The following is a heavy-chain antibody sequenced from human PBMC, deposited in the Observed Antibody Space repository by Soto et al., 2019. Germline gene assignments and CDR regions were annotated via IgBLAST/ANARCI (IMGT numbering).Heavy chain of an antibody. Sequence: PGGSLRLSCAASGFSFSSFAMTWVRQAPGKGLEWVSAIGGSGFSTYYTDAVKGRFTISRDNSKNMLFLQMNSLTAEDAAMYYCAKGDYADFLWFGDWGPGTQVTVSS. CDR2: IGGSGFST. V-gene: IGHV3-23*01. J-gene: IGHJ4*02. CDR3: AKGDYADFLWFGD. D-gene: IGHD3-16*01. CDR1: GFSFSSFA.